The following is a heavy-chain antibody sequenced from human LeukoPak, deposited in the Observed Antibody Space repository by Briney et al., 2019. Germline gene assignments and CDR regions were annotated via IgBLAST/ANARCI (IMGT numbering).Heavy chain of an antibody. D-gene: IGHD4-23*01. CDR2: ISGSGGST. Sequence: GGSLRLSCAASGFTFSSYAMSWVRQAPGKGREWVSAISGSGGSTYYADSGKGRFTISRDNSKNTLYLQMNSLRAEDTAVYYCAGDSTVGYFDYWGQGTLVTVSS. CDR1: GFTFSSYA. V-gene: IGHV3-23*01. J-gene: IGHJ4*02. CDR3: AGDSTVGYFDY.